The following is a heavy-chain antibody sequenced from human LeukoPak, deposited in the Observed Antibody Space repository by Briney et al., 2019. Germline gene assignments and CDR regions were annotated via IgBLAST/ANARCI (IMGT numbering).Heavy chain of an antibody. D-gene: IGHD6-13*01. V-gene: IGHV3-30*04. CDR1: GFTFSSYA. Sequence: RGSLRLSCAASGFTFSSYAMHWVRQAPGKGLEWVAVISYDGSNKYYADSVKGRFTISRDNSKNTLYLQMNSLRAEDTAVYYCARDVAAAGGGNWFDPWGQGTLVTVSS. CDR2: ISYDGSNK. CDR3: ARDVAAAGGGNWFDP. J-gene: IGHJ5*02.